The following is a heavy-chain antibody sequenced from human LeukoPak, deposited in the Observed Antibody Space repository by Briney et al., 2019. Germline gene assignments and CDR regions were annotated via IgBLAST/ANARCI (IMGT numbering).Heavy chain of an antibody. J-gene: IGHJ6*02. CDR3: ARGESIFRV. Sequence: PSETLSLTCAVYGGSFNDYYWCWIRQSPGKGLEWIGEIYHSGITSYNPSLKSRVTMSVDTSKNQFSLKLTSMTAADTAVYYCARGESIFRVWGQGTTVIVSS. V-gene: IGHV4-34*01. D-gene: IGHD3-3*01. CDR2: IYHSGIT. CDR1: GGSFNDYY.